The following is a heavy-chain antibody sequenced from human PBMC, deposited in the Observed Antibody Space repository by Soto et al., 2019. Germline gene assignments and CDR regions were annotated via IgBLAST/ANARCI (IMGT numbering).Heavy chain of an antibody. CDR2: LIPIFGTA. Sequence: QVQLVPSGAAVKKPGSSVKVSCRAVVGTFSSYAISWVRQAPGQGLEWMGGLIPIFGTANYAQKCQGRVRITGYEAKSTAYKTLSSLRSEDTAMYYCARVYSSLQRRSGWTRRLSYYYYGMDVLGQGTTVTVSS. D-gene: IGHD6-19*01. J-gene: IGHJ6*02. V-gene: IGHV1-69*12. CDR3: ARVYSSLQRRSGWTRRLSYYYYGMDV. CDR1: VGTFSSYA.